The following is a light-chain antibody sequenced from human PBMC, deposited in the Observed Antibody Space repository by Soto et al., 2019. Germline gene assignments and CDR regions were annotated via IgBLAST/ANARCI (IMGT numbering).Light chain of an antibody. CDR2: AAS. Sequence: DIQLTQSPSFLSASVGDRVTITCRASQGISSYLAWYQQKPGKAPKLLINAASSLQSGVPSRFSGSGSGTEFTLTISCLQSEDFATYYCQQYYSYPQAFGQGTKVDIK. V-gene: IGKV1-9*01. J-gene: IGKJ1*01. CDR1: QGISSY. CDR3: QQYYSYPQA.